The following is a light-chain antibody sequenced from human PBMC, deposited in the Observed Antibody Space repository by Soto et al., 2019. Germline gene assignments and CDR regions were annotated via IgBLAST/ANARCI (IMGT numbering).Light chain of an antibody. V-gene: IGKV3-20*01. Sequence: EIVLTQSPGTLSLSPGERATLSCRASQSVTSSYFAWYQQKHGQAPRLLIYGASRRATGISERFSGSGSGTDFTLTISRLEPEDFAVYYCQQYGSLPRTFGQGTKVEIK. CDR3: QQYGSLPRT. CDR2: GAS. J-gene: IGKJ1*01. CDR1: QSVTSSY.